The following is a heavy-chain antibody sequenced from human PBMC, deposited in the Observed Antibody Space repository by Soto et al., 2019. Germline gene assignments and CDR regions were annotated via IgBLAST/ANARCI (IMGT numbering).Heavy chain of an antibody. V-gene: IGHV3-21*01. D-gene: IGHD3-3*01. J-gene: IGHJ4*02. CDR1: GFTFSSYS. Sequence: EVQLVESGGGLVKPGGSLRLSCAASGFTFSSYSMNWVRQAPGKGLEWVSSISSSSSYIYYADSVKGRFTISRDNAKNSLSLQMNSLRAEDTAVYYCARATLYDFWRGYSYSFDYWGQGTLVTVSS. CDR2: ISSSSSYI. CDR3: ARATLYDFWRGYSYSFDY.